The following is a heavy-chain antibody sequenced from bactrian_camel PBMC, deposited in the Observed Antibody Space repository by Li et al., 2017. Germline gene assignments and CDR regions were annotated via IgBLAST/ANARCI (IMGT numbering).Heavy chain of an antibody. CDR2: ITRIHGGT. V-gene: IGHV3S68*01. J-gene: IGHJ4*01. CDR1: EYTYTTGC. D-gene: IGHD5*01. CDR3: AAAGGPWDENHPCGRHGFWSSTGNY. Sequence: HVQLVESGGGSVQAGGSLRLSCVAAEYTYTTGCMGWFRQVPGKEREGVASITRIHGGTAYADSVKGRFVISRDNTKNTWYLQMNSLKPDDTAVYYCAAAGGPWDENHPCGRHGFWSSTGNYWGRGTQVTVS.